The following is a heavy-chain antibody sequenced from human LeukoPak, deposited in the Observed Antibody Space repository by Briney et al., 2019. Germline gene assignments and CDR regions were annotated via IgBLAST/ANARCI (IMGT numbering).Heavy chain of an antibody. CDR2: INPSGGST. Sequence: APVKVSCKASGYTFTGYYMHWVRQAPGQGLEWMGIINPSGGSTSYAQKFQGRVTMTRDTSTSTVYMELSSLRSEDTAVYYCARDAVGYCGGDCYNWFDPWGQGTLVTVSS. V-gene: IGHV1-46*01. J-gene: IGHJ5*02. CDR3: ARDAVGYCGGDCYNWFDP. CDR1: GYTFTGYY. D-gene: IGHD2-21*02.